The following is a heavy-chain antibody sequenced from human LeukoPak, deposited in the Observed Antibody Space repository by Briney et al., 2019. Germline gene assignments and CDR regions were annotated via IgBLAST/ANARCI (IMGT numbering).Heavy chain of an antibody. J-gene: IGHJ4*02. V-gene: IGHV1-46*01. Sequence: ASVKVSCKASGYTLTSYYMHRLRQAPGQGLEWMGIINPSAGNTNYAQKFQGRVTMTRDTSTSTVYMELSSLRSEDTAVYYCARGLKLVVVTAISEDFDYWGRGTLVTVSS. CDR1: GYTLTSYY. CDR3: ARGLKLVVVTAISEDFDY. D-gene: IGHD2-21*02. CDR2: INPSAGNT.